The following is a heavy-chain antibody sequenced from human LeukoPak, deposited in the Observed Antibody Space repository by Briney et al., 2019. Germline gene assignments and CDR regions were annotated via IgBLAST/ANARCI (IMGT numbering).Heavy chain of an antibody. CDR2: IFYSGTT. CDR1: GGSISSTTDY. Sequence: SETLSLTCTVSGGSISSTTDYWGWIRQPPGKGLEWMGSIFYSGTTYYNPSLKSRVTISVDTSKNQFSLKLTSVTAADTAVYYCARHVNTTTGAPIGWFDPWGQGTLVTVSS. J-gene: IGHJ5*02. V-gene: IGHV4-39*01. CDR3: ARHVNTTTGAPIGWFDP. D-gene: IGHD1-26*01.